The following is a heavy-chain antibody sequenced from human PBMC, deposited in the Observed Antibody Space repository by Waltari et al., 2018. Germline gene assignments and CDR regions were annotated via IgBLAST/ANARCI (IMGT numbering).Heavy chain of an antibody. Sequence: QVQLVESGGGVVQPGRSLSLSCAAYGFNFSSYAMHWVRHAPGKGLEWVAVISDDGSNNYYADSVKGRFTISRDNSNNTLYLQMNSLRAEDTAVYYCARDGGYIIDYWGQGTLVTVSS. CDR1: GFNFSSYA. V-gene: IGHV3-30-3*01. D-gene: IGHD2-15*01. CDR3: ARDGGYIIDY. CDR2: ISDDGSNN. J-gene: IGHJ4*02.